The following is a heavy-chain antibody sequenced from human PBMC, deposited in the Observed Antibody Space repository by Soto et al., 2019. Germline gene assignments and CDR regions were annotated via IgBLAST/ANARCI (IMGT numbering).Heavy chain of an antibody. Sequence: QVQLQESGPGLVKPSGTLSLSCAVSGGSISSGNWWSWVRQPPGKGLEWIGEIYHSGSTNYNPSLKSRVTISSATAADTAVYYCARSKAYYGSGSYYSYWFDPWGQGILVTVSS. CDR3: SYWFDP. V-gene: IGHV4-4*02. CDR2: IYHSGST. J-gene: IGHJ5*02. D-gene: IGHD3-10*01. CDR1: GGSISSGNW.